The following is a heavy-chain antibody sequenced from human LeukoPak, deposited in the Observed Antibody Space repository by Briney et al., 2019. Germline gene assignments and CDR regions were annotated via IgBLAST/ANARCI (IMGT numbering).Heavy chain of an antibody. CDR2: ISAYNGNT. CDR1: GYTFARYG. J-gene: IGHJ4*02. Sequence: ASVKVACRGSGYTFARYGVTWVRQAPGQGLEWMGWISAYNGNTNYAQKLQGRVTMTTDTSTSTAYMELRSLRSDDTAVYYCARKIPSYCSSTSCYTYFDYWGQGTLVTVSS. V-gene: IGHV1-18*04. CDR3: ARKIPSYCSSTSCYTYFDY. D-gene: IGHD2-2*02.